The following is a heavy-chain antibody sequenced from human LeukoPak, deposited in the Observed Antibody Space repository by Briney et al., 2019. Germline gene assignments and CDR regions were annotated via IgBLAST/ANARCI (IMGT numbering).Heavy chain of an antibody. J-gene: IGHJ6*03. Sequence: SVKVSCKASGGTFSSYAISWVRQAPGQGLEWMGGIIPIFGTANYAQKFQGRVTITTDESTSTAYMELSSLRSEDTAVYYCARTGWDWGTAMVSAYYYYMDVWGKGTTVTVSS. CDR3: ARTGWDWGTAMVSAYYYYMDV. D-gene: IGHD5-18*01. CDR2: IIPIFGTA. CDR1: GGTFSSYA. V-gene: IGHV1-69*05.